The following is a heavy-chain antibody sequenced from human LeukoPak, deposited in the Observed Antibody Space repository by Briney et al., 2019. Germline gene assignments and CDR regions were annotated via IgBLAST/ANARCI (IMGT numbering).Heavy chain of an antibody. CDR2: ISSSSSYI. CDR3: ARDRYYYGSGSVGAYYGMDV. Sequence: GGSLRLSCAASGFTFSSYSMNWVRQAPGKGLECVSSISSSSSYIYYADSVKGRFTISRDNAKNSLYLQMNSLRAEDTAVYYCARDRYYYGSGSVGAYYGMDVWGQGTTVTVSS. CDR1: GFTFSSYS. D-gene: IGHD3-10*01. J-gene: IGHJ6*02. V-gene: IGHV3-21*01.